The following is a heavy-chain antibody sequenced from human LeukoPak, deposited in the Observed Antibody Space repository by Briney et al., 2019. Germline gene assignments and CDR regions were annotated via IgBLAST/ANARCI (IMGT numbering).Heavy chain of an antibody. CDR3: ASIAIFGRGLAEYFQH. D-gene: IGHD3-3*01. J-gene: IGHJ1*01. V-gene: IGHV1-18*01. CDR2: ISAYNGNT. Sequence: GASVKVSCKASGYTFTSYGISWVRQAPGQGLEWMGWISAYNGNTNYAQKLQGRVTMTTDTSTSTAYMELSSLRSEDTAVYYCASIAIFGRGLAEYFQHWGQGTLVTVSS. CDR1: GYTFTSYG.